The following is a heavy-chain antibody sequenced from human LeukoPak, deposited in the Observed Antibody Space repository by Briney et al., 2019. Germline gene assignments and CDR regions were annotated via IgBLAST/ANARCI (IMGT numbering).Heavy chain of an antibody. CDR1: GYSISSGYY. J-gene: IGHJ5*02. V-gene: IGHV4-38-2*02. CDR3: ARDSGTTGEVKFDP. D-gene: IGHD3-10*01. CDR2: VYHSGST. Sequence: PSETLSLTCTVSGYSISSGYYWGWIRQPPGKGLEWIGNVYHSGSTYYNPSLKSRVTISVDTSTNQLSLKLSSVTAADTAVYYCARDSGTTGEVKFDPWGQGTLVTVSS.